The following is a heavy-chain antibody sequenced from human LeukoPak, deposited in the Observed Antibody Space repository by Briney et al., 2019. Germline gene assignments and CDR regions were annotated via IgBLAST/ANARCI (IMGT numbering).Heavy chain of an antibody. CDR1: GGSISSSSYY. CDR2: IYYSGST. V-gene: IGHV4-39*01. D-gene: IGHD4-17*01. CDR3: ARLATVIDY. J-gene: IGHJ4*02. Sequence: SQTLSLTCTVSGGSISSSSYYWGWIRQPPGKGLEWIGSIYYSGSTYYNPSLKSRVTISVDTSKNQFSLKLSSVTAADTAVYYCARLATVIDYWGQGTLVTVSS.